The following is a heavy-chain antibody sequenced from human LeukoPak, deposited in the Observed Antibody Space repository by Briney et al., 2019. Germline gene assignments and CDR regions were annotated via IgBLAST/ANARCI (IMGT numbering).Heavy chain of an antibody. CDR3: AKDQYYYDSSGSDY. CDR2: ISGSGGST. D-gene: IGHD3-22*01. CDR1: GFTFSSYA. Sequence: GGSLRLSCAASGFTFSSYAMSWVRQAPGKGLEWVSAISGSGGSTYYADSVKGRFTISRDNSKNTLYLQMNSLRAEDTAVYYCAKDQYYYDSSGSDYRGQGTLVTVPP. V-gene: IGHV3-23*01. J-gene: IGHJ4*02.